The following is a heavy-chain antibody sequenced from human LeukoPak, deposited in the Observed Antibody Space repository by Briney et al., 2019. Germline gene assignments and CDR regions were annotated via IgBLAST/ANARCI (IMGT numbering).Heavy chain of an antibody. J-gene: IGHJ4*02. V-gene: IGHV4-59*08. Sequence: PSETLSLTCTVSGGSINNYYWSWIRQPPGKELEWIAYTHYTGNTKSNPSLKSRVTTSVGTSKSQFSLKLSSVTAADTAVYYCAKWSSSLKALDFWGQGVLAIVSS. CDR1: GGSINNYY. CDR3: AKWSSSLKALDF. D-gene: IGHD2-8*01. CDR2: THYTGNT.